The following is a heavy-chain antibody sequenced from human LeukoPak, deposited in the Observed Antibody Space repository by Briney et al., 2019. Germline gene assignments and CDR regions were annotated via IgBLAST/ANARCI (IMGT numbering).Heavy chain of an antibody. V-gene: IGHV4-59*01. CDR3: ARAIYYDSSGYCAFDI. J-gene: IGHJ3*02. Sequence: PSETLSLTCTVSGGSISSYYWSWIRQPPGKGLEWIGYIYYSGSTNYDPSLKSRVTISVDTSKNQFSLKLSSVTAADTAVYYCARAIYYDSSGYCAFDIWGQGTMVTASS. CDR2: IYYSGST. CDR1: GGSISSYY. D-gene: IGHD3-22*01.